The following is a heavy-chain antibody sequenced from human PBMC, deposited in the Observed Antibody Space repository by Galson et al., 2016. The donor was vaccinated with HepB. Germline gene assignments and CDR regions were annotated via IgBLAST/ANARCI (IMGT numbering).Heavy chain of an antibody. D-gene: IGHD5-24*01. V-gene: IGHV3-23*01. Sequence: SLRLSCAASGFTFRSHAMSWVRQAPGRGLEWVSSITAGSTSTFYADSVKGRFTISRDNSKNPLYLQMNSLRAEDTAVYYCAKDAYTWRWLLSFFPDYWGQGTLVTVSA. CDR2: ITAGSTST. J-gene: IGHJ4*02. CDR1: GFTFRSHA. CDR3: AKDAYTWRWLLSFFPDY.